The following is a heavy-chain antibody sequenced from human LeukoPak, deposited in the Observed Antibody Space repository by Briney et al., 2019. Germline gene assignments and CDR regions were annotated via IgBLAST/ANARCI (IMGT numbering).Heavy chain of an antibody. CDR2: IYTSGST. CDR3: ARVRYDYVWGSYRYHYWFDY. J-gene: IGHJ4*02. CDR1: GGSISSSSYY. D-gene: IGHD3-16*02. Sequence: SETLSLTCTVSGGSISSSSYYWSWIRQPAGKGLEWIGRIYTSGSTNYNPSLKSRVTMSVDTSKNQFSLKLSSVTAADTAVYYCARVRYDYVWGSYRYHYWFDYWGQGTLVTVSS. V-gene: IGHV4-61*02.